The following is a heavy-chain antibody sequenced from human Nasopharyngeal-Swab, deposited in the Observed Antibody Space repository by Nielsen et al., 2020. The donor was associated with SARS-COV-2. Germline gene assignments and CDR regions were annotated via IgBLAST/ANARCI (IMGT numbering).Heavy chain of an antibody. J-gene: IGHJ6*02. Sequence: GESLKLSCSASGFIFSNYGMHWVRHAPGKVPEWVSVISYDGINKYDADSVKGRFTISRDNSKDTLYLQMNSLRPEDTAVYYCAKEGPGMFGVVGLDVWGQGTTVTVSS. CDR2: ISYDGINK. CDR3: AKEGPGMFGVVGLDV. D-gene: IGHD3-3*01. V-gene: IGHV3-30*18. CDR1: GFIFSNYG.